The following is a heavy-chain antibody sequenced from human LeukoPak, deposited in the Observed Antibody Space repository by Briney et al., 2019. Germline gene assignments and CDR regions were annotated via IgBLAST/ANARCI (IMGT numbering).Heavy chain of an antibody. CDR1: GGSFSGYY. CDR3: ARGEPHYYYDSSGYYYP. J-gene: IGHJ5*02. V-gene: IGHV4-34*01. CDR2: INHSGST. D-gene: IGHD3-22*01. Sequence: KPSETLSLTCAVYGGSFSGYYWSWIRQPPRKGLEWIGEINHSGSTNYNPSLKSRVTISVDTSKNQFSLKLSSVTAADTAVYYCARGEPHYYYDSSGYYYPWGQGTLVTVSS.